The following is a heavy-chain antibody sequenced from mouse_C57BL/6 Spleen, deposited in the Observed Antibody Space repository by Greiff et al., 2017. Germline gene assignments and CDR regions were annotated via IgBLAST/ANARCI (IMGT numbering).Heavy chain of an antibody. V-gene: IGHV14-1*01. J-gene: IGHJ1*03. Sequence: VQLQQSGAELVRPGASVKLSCTASGFNIKDYYMHWVKQRPEQGLEWIGRIDPEDGDTKYAPKFQGKATMTADTSSITAYMQLNSLTSEDTAVYYCTSGSLDWYFDVWGTGTTVTVSS. CDR3: TSGSLDWYFDV. CDR1: GFNIKDYY. CDR2: IDPEDGDT. D-gene: IGHD1-1*02.